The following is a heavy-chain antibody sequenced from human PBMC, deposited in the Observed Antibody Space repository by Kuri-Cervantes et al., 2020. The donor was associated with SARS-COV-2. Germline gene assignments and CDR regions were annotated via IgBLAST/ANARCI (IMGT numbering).Heavy chain of an antibody. Sequence: GSLRLSCAVYGGSFSGYYWSWIRQPPGKGLEWIGEINHSGSTNYNPSLKSRVTISVDTSKNQFSLKLSSVTAADTAVYYCARLSFLWFGAQYYFDYWGQGTLVTVSS. CDR1: GGSFSGYY. J-gene: IGHJ4*02. CDR2: INHSGST. D-gene: IGHD3-10*01. CDR3: ARLSFLWFGAQYYFDY. V-gene: IGHV4-34*01.